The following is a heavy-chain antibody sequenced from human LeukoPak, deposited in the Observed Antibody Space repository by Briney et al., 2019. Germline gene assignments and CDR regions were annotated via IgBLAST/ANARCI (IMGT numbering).Heavy chain of an antibody. CDR1: GYTFTAYY. CDR3: ARSLYYGSGEDAFDI. CDR2: MNPNSGNT. Sequence: ASVKVSCKASGYTFTAYYAHWVRQAPGQGLEGMGWMNPNSGNTGYAQKFQGRVTMTRNTSISTAYMELSSLRSEDTAVYYCARSLYYGSGEDAFDIWGQGTMVTVSS. D-gene: IGHD3-10*01. V-gene: IGHV1-8*02. J-gene: IGHJ3*02.